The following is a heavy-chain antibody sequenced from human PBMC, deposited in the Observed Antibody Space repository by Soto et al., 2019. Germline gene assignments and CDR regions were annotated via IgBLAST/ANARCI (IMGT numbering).Heavy chain of an antibody. Sequence: PSETLSLTCTASGGSISSYYWSWIRQPPGKGLEWIGYIYYSGSTNYNPSLKSRVTISVDTSKNQFSLKLSSVTAADTAVYYCARAGDGYNYLWYFDLWGRGTLVTVSS. J-gene: IGHJ2*01. D-gene: IGHD5-12*01. CDR2: IYYSGST. CDR1: GGSISSYY. V-gene: IGHV4-59*01. CDR3: ARAGDGYNYLWYFDL.